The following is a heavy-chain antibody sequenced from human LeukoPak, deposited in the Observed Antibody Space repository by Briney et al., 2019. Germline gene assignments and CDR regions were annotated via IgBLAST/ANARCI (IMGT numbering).Heavy chain of an antibody. CDR2: ICTSGGT. Sequence: PSETLSLTCTVPGGSISSYYWSWIRQPAGKGLESIGHICTSGGTNYNPALRSRVTMSVDTSKNQFSLKLSSVTAADTAVYYCARVRYSDSSVLTRKRSYYFDYWGQGTLVTVSS. J-gene: IGHJ4*02. V-gene: IGHV4-4*07. D-gene: IGHD3-22*01. CDR1: GGSISSYY. CDR3: ARVRYSDSSVLTRKRSYYFDY.